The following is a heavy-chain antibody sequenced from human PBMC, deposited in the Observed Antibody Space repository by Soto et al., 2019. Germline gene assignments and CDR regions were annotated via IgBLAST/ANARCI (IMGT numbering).Heavy chain of an antibody. J-gene: IGHJ5*02. CDR2: IYYTGST. V-gene: IGHV4-39*01. CDR1: GDSISSSSHY. Sequence: SETLSLTCTVSGDSISSSSHYWGWIRQPPGAGLEWIGTIYYTGSTYYNPSLEGRVSMSIDTSTNQLSLTLSFVTAADTAVYYCARHSAYFLDSGSYFRNWFDPWGQGTQVTVSS. D-gene: IGHD3-10*01. CDR3: ARHSAYFLDSGSYFRNWFDP.